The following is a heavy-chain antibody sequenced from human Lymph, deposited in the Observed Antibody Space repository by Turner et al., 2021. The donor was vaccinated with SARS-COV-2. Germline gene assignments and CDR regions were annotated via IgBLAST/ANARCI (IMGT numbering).Heavy chain of an antibody. D-gene: IGHD3-9*01. Sequence: QVQLVQSGAEVKKPGASVTVSCKASGYTFTSYDFNWVRQATGQGLEWMGWMNHNSGNTGYAQKFQGRVTMTRNTSISKAYMELSSLRSEDTAVYYCARGAQLTVWFDPWGQGTLVTVSS. CDR2: MNHNSGNT. CDR3: ARGAQLTVWFDP. CDR1: GYTFTSYD. V-gene: IGHV1-8*01. J-gene: IGHJ5*02.